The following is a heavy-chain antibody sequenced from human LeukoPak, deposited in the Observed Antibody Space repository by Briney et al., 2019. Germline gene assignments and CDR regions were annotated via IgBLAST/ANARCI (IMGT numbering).Heavy chain of an antibody. V-gene: IGHV1-69*06. Sequence: SVKVSCKASGYTFTGYYMHWARQAPGQGLEWMGGIIPIFGTASYAQKFQGRVTITADKSTSTAYMELSNLRSEDTAVYYCARVSLVGATSTLFDYWGQGTLVTVSS. J-gene: IGHJ4*02. CDR1: GYTFTGYY. CDR2: IIPIFGTA. D-gene: IGHD1-26*01. CDR3: ARVSLVGATSTLFDY.